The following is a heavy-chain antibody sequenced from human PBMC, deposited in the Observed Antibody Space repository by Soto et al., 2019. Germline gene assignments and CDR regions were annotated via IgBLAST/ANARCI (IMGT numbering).Heavy chain of an antibody. Sequence: PGGSLRLSCAASGFTFSSYSMNWVRQAPGKGLEWVSSISSSSSYIYYADSVKGRFTISRDNAKNSLYLQMNSLRAEDTAVYYCARDFHCSSTSCPFDYWGQGTLVTVSS. CDR2: ISSSSSYI. J-gene: IGHJ4*02. CDR1: GFTFSSYS. D-gene: IGHD2-2*01. V-gene: IGHV3-21*01. CDR3: ARDFHCSSTSCPFDY.